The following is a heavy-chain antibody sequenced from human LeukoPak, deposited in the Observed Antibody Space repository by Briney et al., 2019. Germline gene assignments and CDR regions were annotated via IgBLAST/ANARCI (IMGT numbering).Heavy chain of an antibody. V-gene: IGHV3-23*01. CDR3: AKGPRYYYDSSGYYYFDY. J-gene: IGHJ4*02. D-gene: IGHD3-22*01. CDR1: GFTFSNYA. CDR2: FSGSGGST. Sequence: GGSLRLSCAASGFTFSNYAMSWVRQGPGKGLEWVSTFSGSGGSTYYADSVKGRFTISRDNSKNTLYLQMNSLRAEDTAVYYCAKGPRYYYDSSGYYYFDYWGQGTLVTVSS.